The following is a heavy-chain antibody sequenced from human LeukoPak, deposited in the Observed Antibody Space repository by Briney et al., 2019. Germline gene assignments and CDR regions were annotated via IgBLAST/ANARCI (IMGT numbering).Heavy chain of an antibody. J-gene: IGHJ6*03. Sequence: GASVKVSCKASGYTFTSYGISWVRQAPGQGLEWMGWISAYNGNTNYAQKLQGRVTMTTDTSTSTAYMELRSLRSDDTAVYYCARGPRDSNRYYYYYYMDVWGKGTTVTVSS. V-gene: IGHV1-18*01. D-gene: IGHD4-11*01. CDR1: GYTFTSYG. CDR2: ISAYNGNT. CDR3: ARGPRDSNRYYYYYYMDV.